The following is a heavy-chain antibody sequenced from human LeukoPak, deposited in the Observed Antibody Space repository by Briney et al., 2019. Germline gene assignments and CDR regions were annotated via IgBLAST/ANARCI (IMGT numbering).Heavy chain of an antibody. CDR3: ARDREAVAPNWFDP. D-gene: IGHD6-19*01. CDR2: IYTSGSN. J-gene: IGHJ5*02. Sequence: SETLSLTCTVSGGSISSYYWSWVRQPAGKGLEWMGRIYTSGSNNYHPSPKSRATISVATSKNQFSLKLNSVTAADTAVYYCARDREAVAPNWFDPWGQGTLVSVPS. V-gene: IGHV4-4*07. CDR1: GGSISSYY.